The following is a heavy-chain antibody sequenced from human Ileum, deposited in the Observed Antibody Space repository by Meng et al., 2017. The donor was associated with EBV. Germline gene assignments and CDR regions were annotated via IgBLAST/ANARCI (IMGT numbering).Heavy chain of an antibody. J-gene: IGHJ4*02. CDR2: IHHTRGP. CDR3: ASNGAFSLDH. CDR1: GDSISNEHW. Sequence: QVRLQESGPGLVGPSGTLSLTCRVSGDSISNEHWWSWVRQSPGKGLEWIGEIHHTRGPNYNPSLKSRVIISVDKSNNHFSLRLSAVTAADTAVYYCASNGAFSLDHWGQGTLVTVSS. D-gene: IGHD2-8*01. V-gene: IGHV4-4*02.